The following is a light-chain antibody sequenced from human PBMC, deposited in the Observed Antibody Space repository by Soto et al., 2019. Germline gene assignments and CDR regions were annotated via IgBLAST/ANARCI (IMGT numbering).Light chain of an antibody. CDR3: SSYTSTNTPVV. CDR1: SSDVGGYNY. Sequence: QSALTQPASVSGSPGQTITISCTGTSSDVGGYNYVSWYQHNPGKAPKLLTYEVSNRPSGVSDRFSGSKSDNMASLTISGLQAEDEAEYHCSSYTSTNTPVVFGGGTKVTVL. V-gene: IGLV2-14*01. J-gene: IGLJ2*01. CDR2: EVS.